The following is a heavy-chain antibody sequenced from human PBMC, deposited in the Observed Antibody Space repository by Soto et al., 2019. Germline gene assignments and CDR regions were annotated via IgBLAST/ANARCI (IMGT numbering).Heavy chain of an antibody. Sequence: SQTLSLTCAISGDSVSSNSAAWNWIRQSPSRGLEWLGRTYYRSKWYNDYAVSVKSRITINPDTSKNQFSLQLNSVTPEDTAVYYCARDSAKTIWGSYRSGFDYWGQGTLVTVSS. J-gene: IGHJ4*02. V-gene: IGHV6-1*01. CDR1: GDSVSSNSAA. CDR3: ARDSAKTIWGSYRSGFDY. CDR2: TYYRSKWYN. D-gene: IGHD3-16*02.